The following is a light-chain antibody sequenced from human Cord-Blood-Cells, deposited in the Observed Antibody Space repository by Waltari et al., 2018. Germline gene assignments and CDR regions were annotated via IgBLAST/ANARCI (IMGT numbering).Light chain of an antibody. CDR2: EDS. CDR3: YSTDSSGNHRRNWV. Sequence: SYELTLPPSVSVSPGQTARITCSGDALPKKYAYWYQQKSGQAPVLVIYEDSKRPSGSPERFSGSSSGTMATLTISGAQVEDEADYYCYSTDSSGNHRRNWVFGGGTKLTVL. V-gene: IGLV3-10*01. J-gene: IGLJ3*02. CDR1: ALPKKY.